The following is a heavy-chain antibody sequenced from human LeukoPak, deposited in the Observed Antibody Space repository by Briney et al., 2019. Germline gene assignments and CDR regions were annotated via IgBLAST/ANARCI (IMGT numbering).Heavy chain of an antibody. D-gene: IGHD1-26*01. CDR3: ARLPKTSGSFDY. CDR2: IYYSGST. CDR1: GGSISSSSYY. V-gene: IGHV4-39*01. J-gene: IGHJ4*02. Sequence: PSETLSLTCTVSGGSISSSSYYWGWIRQPPGKGLEWIGSIYYSGSTYYNPSLKSRVTISVDTSKNQFSLKLSSVTAADTAVYYCARLPKTSGSFDYWGQGTLVTVSS.